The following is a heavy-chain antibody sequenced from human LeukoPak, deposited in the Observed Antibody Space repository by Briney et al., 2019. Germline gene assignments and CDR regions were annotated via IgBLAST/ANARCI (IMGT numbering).Heavy chain of an antibody. D-gene: IGHD3-10*01. CDR1: GFTFSSYS. J-gene: IGHJ6*02. CDR3: AKDRGVRPRKNLDYYYYGMDV. CDR2: ISGSGGST. V-gene: IGHV3-23*01. Sequence: PGGSLRLSCAASGFTFSSYSMNWVRQAPGKGLEWVSAISGSGGSTYYADSVKGRFTISRDNSKNTLYLQMNSLRAEDTAVYYCAKDRGVRPRKNLDYYYYGMDVWGQGTTVTVSS.